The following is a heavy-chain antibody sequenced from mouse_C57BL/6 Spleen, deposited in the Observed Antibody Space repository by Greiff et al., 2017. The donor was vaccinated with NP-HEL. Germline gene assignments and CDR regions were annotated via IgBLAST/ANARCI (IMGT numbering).Heavy chain of an antibody. J-gene: IGHJ4*01. CDR2: IYPSDSET. CDR1: GYTFTSYW. CDR3: ARDYPYYYAMDY. V-gene: IGHV1-61*01. D-gene: IGHD5-5*01. Sequence: QVQLQQPGAELVRPGSSVKLSCKASGYTFTSYWMDWVKQRPGQGLEWIGNIYPSDSETHYNQKFKDKATLTVDKSSSTAYMQLSSLTSEDSAVYDCARDYPYYYAMDYWGQGTSVTVSS.